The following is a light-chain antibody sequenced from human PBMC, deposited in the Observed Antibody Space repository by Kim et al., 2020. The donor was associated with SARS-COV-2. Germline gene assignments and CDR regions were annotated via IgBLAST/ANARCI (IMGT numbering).Light chain of an antibody. Sequence: QSVTISCSGSSSNIGSNTVTWYQPLPGTAPKLLIYYNNQRPSGVPDRFSGSQSGTSASLAISGLQSEDEADYYCAAWDDSLNGHVVFGGGTQLTVL. V-gene: IGLV1-44*01. CDR3: AAWDDSLNGHVV. CDR1: SSNIGSNT. J-gene: IGLJ2*01. CDR2: YNN.